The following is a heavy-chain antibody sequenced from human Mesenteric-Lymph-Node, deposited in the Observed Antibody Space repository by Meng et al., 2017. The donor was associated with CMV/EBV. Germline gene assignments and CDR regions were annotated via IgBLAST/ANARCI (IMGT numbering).Heavy chain of an antibody. D-gene: IGHD1-7*01. Sequence: ASVKVSCKASGYTFTDYYIHWVRQAPGQGLEWMGWINPNNDVPNYSQKFQGRVTMTRDTSISTAYMELSRLRSDDTAVYYCARGHRITGTIFDYWGQGTLVTVSS. CDR2: INPNNDVP. CDR1: GYTFTDYY. V-gene: IGHV1-2*02. CDR3: ARGHRITGTIFDY. J-gene: IGHJ4*02.